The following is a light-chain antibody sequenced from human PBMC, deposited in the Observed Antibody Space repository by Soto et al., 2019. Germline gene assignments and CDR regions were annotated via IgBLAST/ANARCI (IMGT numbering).Light chain of an antibody. V-gene: IGKV1-27*01. Sequence: DIQMTQSPTSLSASVGDRVTITCRASQGIRNFVAWYQQKPGKAPKLLIYAASTLQSGVPSRFSGSRSGTDFALTVNSLQPEDVATYSCQKYSSVPVFGPGTKVDIK. CDR3: QKYSSVPV. J-gene: IGKJ3*01. CDR1: QGIRNF. CDR2: AAS.